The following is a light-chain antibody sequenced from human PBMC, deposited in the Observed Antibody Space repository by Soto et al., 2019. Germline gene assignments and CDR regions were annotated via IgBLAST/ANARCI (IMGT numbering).Light chain of an antibody. CDR3: QNYKSAPFT. V-gene: IGKV1-5*01. Sequence: DIQMTQSPSTLSASVGDRVTITCRASQSIRNWLAWYQDKPGKAPKLLIYGASSLESGVPSRFSGSGSGTEFTLTIGGLQPDDFATYYCQNYKSAPFTFGPGTKLEIK. J-gene: IGKJ2*01. CDR1: QSIRNW. CDR2: GAS.